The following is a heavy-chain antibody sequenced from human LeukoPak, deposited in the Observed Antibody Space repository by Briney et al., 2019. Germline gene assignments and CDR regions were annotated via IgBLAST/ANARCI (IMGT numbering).Heavy chain of an antibody. J-gene: IGHJ3*02. D-gene: IGHD1-1*01. CDR3: AREKLSGAFDI. V-gene: IGHV4-39*07. CDR1: GGSISSSSYY. CDR2: IYYSGST. Sequence: SETLSLTCTVSGGSISSSSYYWGWIRQPPGKGLEWIGSIYYSGSTYYNPSLKSRVTISVDTSKNQFSLKLSSVTAADTAVYYCAREKLSGAFDIWGQGTMVTVSS.